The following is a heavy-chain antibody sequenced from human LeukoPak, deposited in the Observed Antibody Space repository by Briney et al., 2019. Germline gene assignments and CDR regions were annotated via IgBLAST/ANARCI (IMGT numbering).Heavy chain of an antibody. CDR2: IGLGSGDT. D-gene: IGHD6-25*01. V-gene: IGHV1-58*01. CDR3: VAERYSDGCCWFDP. CDR1: GFTFSSCT. Sequence: ASVKVSCKTSGFTFSSCTVQWVRQARGQRLEWLGWIGLGSGDTKYAQRVQERLTLTRDMSTNTAYMELSSLRSEDTAVYYCVAERYSDGCCWFDPWGQGTLVTVSS. J-gene: IGHJ5*02.